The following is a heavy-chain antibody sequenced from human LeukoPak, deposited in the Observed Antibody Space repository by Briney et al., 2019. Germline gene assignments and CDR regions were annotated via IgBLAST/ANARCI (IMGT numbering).Heavy chain of an antibody. J-gene: IGHJ3*02. CDR1: GFTFSTYT. CDR2: MSKVETNK. D-gene: IGHD2-8*01. CDR3: ARDYCINDVCYGLSALDI. V-gene: IGHV3-30-3*01. Sequence: GTSLRLSCAASGFTFSTYTMHWVRQAPGKGLEWVAVMSKVETNKFYADSVKGRFTVSRDNSRNTLFLQMNSLRPEDTAVYHCARDYCINDVCYGLSALDIWGQGTMVTVTS.